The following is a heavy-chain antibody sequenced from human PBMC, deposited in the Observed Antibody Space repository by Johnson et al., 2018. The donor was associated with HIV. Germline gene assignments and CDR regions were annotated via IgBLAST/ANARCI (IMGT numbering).Heavy chain of an antibody. D-gene: IGHD6-13*01. J-gene: IGHJ3*02. CDR1: GFTFSRYW. CDR3: ARDWAAVGRVGGMDAFDI. V-gene: IGHV3-74*01. Sequence: VQLVESGGGLVQPGGSLRLSCAASGFTFSRYWMNWVRQAPGKGLVWVSRINSDGSSTSYADTVKGRFTISRDNAKNSLYLQMNSLRAEDTALYYCARDWAAVGRVGGMDAFDIWGQGTMVTVSS. CDR2: INSDGSST.